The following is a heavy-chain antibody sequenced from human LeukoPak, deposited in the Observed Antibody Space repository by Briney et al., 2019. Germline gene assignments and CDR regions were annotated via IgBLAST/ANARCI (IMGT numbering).Heavy chain of an antibody. CDR3: ARAGIVGATRDAFDI. V-gene: IGHV1-2*02. Sequence: GASVKVSCKASGGTFTGYYMHWVRQAPGQGLEWMGWINPNSGGTNYAQKFQGRVTMTRDTSISTAYMELSRLRSDDTAVYYCARAGIVGATRDAFDIWGQGTMVTVSS. CDR1: GGTFTGYY. J-gene: IGHJ3*02. CDR2: INPNSGGT. D-gene: IGHD1-26*01.